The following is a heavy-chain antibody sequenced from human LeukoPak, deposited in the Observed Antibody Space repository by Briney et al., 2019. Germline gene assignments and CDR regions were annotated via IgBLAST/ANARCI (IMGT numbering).Heavy chain of an antibody. CDR1: GFTVSSNY. J-gene: IGHJ5*02. CDR2: IYSGGST. V-gene: IGHV3-53*01. CDR3: ARDRDANWFDP. Sequence: GGSLRLSCAASGFTVSSNYMNWVRQAPGNGLEWVSVIYSGGSTYYADSVKGRFTISRDNSKNTLYLQMNSLRAEDTAVYYCARDRDANWFDPWGQGTLVTVSS. D-gene: IGHD3-10*01.